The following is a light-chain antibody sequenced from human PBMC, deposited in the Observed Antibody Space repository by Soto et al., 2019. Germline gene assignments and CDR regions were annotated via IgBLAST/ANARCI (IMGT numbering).Light chain of an antibody. J-gene: IGKJ1*01. V-gene: IGKV3-11*01. CDR2: DAY. Sequence: IVLTQSTDKVSLSPCDRATLSCRPIQSVSNSYLAWYQQKPGQAPRLLIYDAYNRATGIPPRFSGSGSGTDFTLTISSLQSEDFAVYYWQQCNIWPPWPFGRGTKVDI. CDR1: QSVSNSY. CDR3: QQCNIWPPWP.